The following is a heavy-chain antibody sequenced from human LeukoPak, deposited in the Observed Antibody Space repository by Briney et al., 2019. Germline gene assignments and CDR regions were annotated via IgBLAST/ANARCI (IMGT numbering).Heavy chain of an antibody. Sequence: ASVKVSCKASGYTFTNYGISWVRQAPGQGLEWMGWISAYNGNTNYAQKFQGRVTMTTDTSTSTAYMELRSLRSDDTAVYYCARDRGYGDYNTQDLFVYWGQGTLVTASS. V-gene: IGHV1-18*01. CDR1: GYTFTNYG. D-gene: IGHD4-17*01. J-gene: IGHJ4*02. CDR2: ISAYNGNT. CDR3: ARDRGYGDYNTQDLFVY.